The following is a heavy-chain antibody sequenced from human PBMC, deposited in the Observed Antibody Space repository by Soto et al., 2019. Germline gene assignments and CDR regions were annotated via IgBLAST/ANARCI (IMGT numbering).Heavy chain of an antibody. J-gene: IGHJ6*02. V-gene: IGHV3-11*05. Sequence: QEQLMESGGGAVKPGGSLRLSCAASGFTLSDYYISWIRQAPGKGLEWISYTSRSTSHTNYADSVKGRFTISRDKAKNSLYLQMNSLRAEDTAVYYCARECRYCSSLDSLDVWGQGTSVTVSS. CDR1: GFTLSDYY. D-gene: IGHD2-2*01. CDR3: ARECRYCSSLDSLDV. CDR2: TSRSTSHT.